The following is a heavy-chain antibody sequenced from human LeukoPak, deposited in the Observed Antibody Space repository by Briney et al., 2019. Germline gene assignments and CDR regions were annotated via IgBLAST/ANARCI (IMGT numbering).Heavy chain of an antibody. CDR3: AKTRGIAYYYGMDV. J-gene: IGHJ6*02. V-gene: IGHV3-23*01. D-gene: IGHD6-13*01. CDR2: ISGSGGST. CDR1: GSTFSSYA. Sequence: GGSLRLSCAGSGSTFSSYAMSWVRQAPGKGLEWVSGISGSGGSTYYADSVKGRFTISRDNSKKTLYLQMNSLRAEDTAVYYCAKTRGIAYYYGMDVWGQGTTVTVSS.